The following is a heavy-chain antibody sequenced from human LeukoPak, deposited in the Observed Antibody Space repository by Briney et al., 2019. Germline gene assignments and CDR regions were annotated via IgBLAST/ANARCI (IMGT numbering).Heavy chain of an antibody. CDR3: ARNLIPEQLILNF. Sequence: SETLSLTCTVSGGSISNYYWNWIRQPPGKGLEWIGYIYYTGSTNYNPSLKSRVTMSVDTSKNQFSLNLKSVTPEDAAVYYCARNLIPEQLILNFWGQGTLVTVSS. CDR2: IYYTGST. CDR1: GGSISNYY. V-gene: IGHV4-59*01. D-gene: IGHD6-13*01. J-gene: IGHJ4*02.